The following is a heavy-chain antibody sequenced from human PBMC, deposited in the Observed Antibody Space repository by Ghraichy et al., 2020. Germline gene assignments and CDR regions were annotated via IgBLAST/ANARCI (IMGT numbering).Heavy chain of an antibody. V-gene: IGHV3-53*01. D-gene: IGHD5-12*01. CDR2: IYSGGST. CDR1: GFTVSTNY. CDR3: ARGMSGYDSFDY. Sequence: GGSLRLSCAASGFTVSTNYMTWVRQAPGKGLEWVSVIYSGGSTYYADSVKARFTISRDNSKNTLYLQMNSLRAEDTAVYYCARGMSGYDSFDYWGQGTLVTVSS. J-gene: IGHJ4*02.